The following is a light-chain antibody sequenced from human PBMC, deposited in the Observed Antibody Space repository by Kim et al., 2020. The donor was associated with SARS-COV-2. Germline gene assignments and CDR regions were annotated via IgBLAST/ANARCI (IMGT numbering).Light chain of an antibody. CDR2: DVS. J-gene: IGLJ1*01. Sequence: QSALTQPASVSGSPGQSITISCTGTSSDVGGYNYVSWYQQHPGKAPKLMTYDVSKRPSGVPILFFGPRSGNTASLTISGHQAEDEADYYCSSYASNNSYVFGTGTKVTVL. CDR3: SSYASNNSYV. V-gene: IGLV2-14*01. CDR1: SSDVGGYNY.